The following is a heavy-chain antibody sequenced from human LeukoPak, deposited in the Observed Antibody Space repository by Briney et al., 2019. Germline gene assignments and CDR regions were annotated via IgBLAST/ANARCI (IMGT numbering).Heavy chain of an antibody. CDR3: ARDLEHCRNIICSNSAY. J-gene: IGHJ4*02. D-gene: IGHD2-2*01. CDR2: VSPYNGKT. V-gene: IGHV1-18*04. CDR1: GYSFRNFG. Sequence: GASVKVSCKASGYSFRNFGISWVRQAPGQGLEWVGWVSPYNGKTDYPQNLQGRVTVTADTSTSTAYMELRSLRSDDTAVYYCARDLEHCRNIICSNSAYWGQGTLVTVSS.